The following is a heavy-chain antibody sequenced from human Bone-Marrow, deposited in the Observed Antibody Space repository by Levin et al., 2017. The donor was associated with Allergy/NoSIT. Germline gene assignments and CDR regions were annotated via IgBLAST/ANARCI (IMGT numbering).Heavy chain of an antibody. V-gene: IGHV1-69*06. CDR2: IVPIFGTT. CDR1: GGIFSTYV. CDR3: AGSSSGTGQFDH. D-gene: IGHD6-6*01. J-gene: IGHJ4*02. Sequence: ASVKVSCKASGGIFSTYVISWVRQAPGQGLEWMGGIVPIFGTTHYAQKLQGRITITADKSTSTAYVELSRLRSEDTAVYYCAGSSSGTGQFDHWGQGTLVTVSS.